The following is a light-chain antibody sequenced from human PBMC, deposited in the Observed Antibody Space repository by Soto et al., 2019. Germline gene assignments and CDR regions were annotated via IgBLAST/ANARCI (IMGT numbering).Light chain of an antibody. CDR1: QDISTN. Sequence: EIVMTQSPATLSVSPGERATLSCRASQDISTNLAWYQQKPGQAPRLLLYGASTRATGIPARFSGSGSGTEFTLTISSLQYEDFAVYYCQQYDNWLRTFGQGTKVEIK. J-gene: IGKJ1*01. V-gene: IGKV3-15*01. CDR2: GAS. CDR3: QQYDNWLRT.